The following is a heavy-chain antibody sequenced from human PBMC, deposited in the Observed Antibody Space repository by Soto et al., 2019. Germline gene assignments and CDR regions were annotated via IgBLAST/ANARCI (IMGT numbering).Heavy chain of an antibody. CDR2: IYPGDSDT. V-gene: IGHV5-51*01. CDR3: ARQASSSSRYYYYYGMDV. D-gene: IGHD6-6*01. Sequence: GESLKISCKGSGYSFTSYWIGWVRQMPWKGLEWMGIIYPGDSDTRYSPSFQGQVTISADKSISTAYLQWSSLKASDTAMYYCARQASSSSRYYYYYGMDVWGQGTTVTVSS. CDR1: GYSFTSYW. J-gene: IGHJ6*02.